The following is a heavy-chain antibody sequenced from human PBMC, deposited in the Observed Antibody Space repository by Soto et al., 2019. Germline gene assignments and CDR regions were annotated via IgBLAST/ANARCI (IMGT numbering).Heavy chain of an antibody. J-gene: IGHJ5*02. CDR3: ARYTYYDFWLTWFDP. D-gene: IGHD3-3*01. CDR1: GGSISSSVYY. V-gene: IGHV4-39*01. CDR2: IYYSGST. Sequence: PSETLSLTCTVSGGSISSSVYYWGWIRQPPGKGLEWIGSIYYSGSTYYNPSLKSRVTISVDTSKNQFSLKLSSVTAADTAVYYCARYTYYDFWLTWFDPWGQGTLVTVSS.